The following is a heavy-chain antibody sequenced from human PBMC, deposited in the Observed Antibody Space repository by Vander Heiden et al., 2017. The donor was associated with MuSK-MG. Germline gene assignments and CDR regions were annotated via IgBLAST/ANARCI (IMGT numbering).Heavy chain of an antibody. V-gene: IGHV4-34*01. J-gene: IGHJ4*02. D-gene: IGHD6-19*01. Sequence: QVQLQQWGAGLLKPSETLSLTCAVYGGSFSGYYWSWIRQPPGKGLEWIGEINHSGRTNYNPALKSRVTISVDTSKNQLSRKLKSVTAAETAVYYCARVAGTGSQYYFDYWGQGTMVTVYS. CDR3: ARVAGTGSQYYFDY. CDR1: GGSFSGYY. CDR2: INHSGRT.